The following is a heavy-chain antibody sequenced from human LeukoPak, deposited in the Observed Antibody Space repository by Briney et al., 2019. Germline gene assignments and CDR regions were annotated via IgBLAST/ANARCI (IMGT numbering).Heavy chain of an antibody. CDR3: ARSRYSSGWYLNY. CDR2: ISGSTGNT. D-gene: IGHD6-19*01. V-gene: IGHV1-18*01. Sequence: ASVKVSCKASGYSFQHYGINWVRQAPGQGLEWMGWISGSTGNTNYAQNVQDRVTMTTDTSTDTAYMELRSLRSDDTAVYYCARSRYSSGWYLNYWGQGTLVVISS. J-gene: IGHJ4*02. CDR1: GYSFQHYG.